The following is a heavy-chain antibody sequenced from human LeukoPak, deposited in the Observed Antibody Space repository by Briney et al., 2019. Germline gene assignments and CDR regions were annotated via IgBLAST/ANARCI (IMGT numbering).Heavy chain of an antibody. Sequence: GGSLRLSCAASGFSFSSYGMHWVRQAPGTGLEWVAFIRYDGSNKYYADSVKGRFTISRDNSKNTLYLQMKSLRAEDTAVYHCASSSGWYDYYYMDVWGKGTTVTVSS. CDR3: ASSSGWYDYYYMDV. D-gene: IGHD6-19*01. CDR2: IRYDGSNK. CDR1: GFSFSSYG. V-gene: IGHV3-30*02. J-gene: IGHJ6*03.